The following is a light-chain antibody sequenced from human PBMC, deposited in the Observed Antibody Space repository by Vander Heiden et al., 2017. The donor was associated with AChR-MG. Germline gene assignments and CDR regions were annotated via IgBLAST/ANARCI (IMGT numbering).Light chain of an antibody. J-gene: IGLJ3*02. V-gene: IGLV1-40*01. CDR2: GNN. CDR1: SSNIGAGYD. CDR3: QSYDSSLSGFWV. Sequence: HSVLTQPPSVSGAPGQRVTNSCTGSSSNIGAGYDGHWYQQLTGTAPKLLIYGNNNRPSGVPDRCAGSKSGTSAALAITGLQAEDEADYYCQSYDSSLSGFWVFGGGTKLTVL.